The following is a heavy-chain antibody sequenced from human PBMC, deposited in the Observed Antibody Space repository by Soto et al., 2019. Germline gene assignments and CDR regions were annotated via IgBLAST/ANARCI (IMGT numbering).Heavy chain of an antibody. D-gene: IGHD1-26*01. J-gene: IGHJ6*03. CDR1: GYTFTSYD. CDR3: AYAYRRNIYYMDV. CDR2: MNPNSGNT. Sequence: VQLVQSGAEVKKPGASVKVSCKASGYTFTSYDINWVRQATGQGLEWMGWMNPNSGNTGYAQNFQGRGTMTRNTSRSTAYMELSSMRYEDTAVDYCAYAYRRNIYYMDVWGKGTTVTVSS. V-gene: IGHV1-8*01.